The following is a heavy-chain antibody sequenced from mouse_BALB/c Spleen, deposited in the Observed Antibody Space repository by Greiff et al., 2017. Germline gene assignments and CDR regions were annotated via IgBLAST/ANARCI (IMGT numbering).Heavy chain of an antibody. CDR3: ARGRYYSSSSHWYFDV. CDR2: ISSGGSYT. V-gene: IGHV5-6*02. J-gene: IGHJ1*01. Sequence: EVKLVESGGDLVKPGGSLKLSCAASGFTFSSYGMSWVRQTPDKRLEWVATISSGGSYTYYPDSVKGRFTISRDNAKNTLYLQMSSLKSEDTAMYYCARGRYYSSSSHWYFDVWGAGTTVTVSS. D-gene: IGHD1-1*01. CDR1: GFTFSSYG.